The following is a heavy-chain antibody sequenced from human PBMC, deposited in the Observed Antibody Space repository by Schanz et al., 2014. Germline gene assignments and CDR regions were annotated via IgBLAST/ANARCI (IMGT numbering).Heavy chain of an antibody. Sequence: EVQLVESGGGLIQPGGSLRLSCAASGFTFSVYYMDWVRPAPGKGLGWVSAISGGGGTTYYADSVKGRFTISRDNSKNTLYLQMNSLRPEDTAVYYCAKYRGYYRVSGSYRELEYWGQGTLVTVSS. CDR1: GFTFSVYY. CDR2: ISGGGGTT. V-gene: IGHV3-23*04. J-gene: IGHJ4*02. D-gene: IGHD3-10*01. CDR3: AKYRGYYRVSGSYRELEY.